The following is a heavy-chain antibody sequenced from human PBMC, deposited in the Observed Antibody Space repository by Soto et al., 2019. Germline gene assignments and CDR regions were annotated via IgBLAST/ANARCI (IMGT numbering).Heavy chain of an antibody. Sequence: SETLSLTCAVYGGSFSGYYWSWIRQPPGKGLEWIGEINHSGSTNYNPSLKRRVTISVDTSKNQFSLKLSSVTAADTAVYYCARVRFGTGDRNWYFDLWGRGTLVTVSS. J-gene: IGHJ2*01. V-gene: IGHV4-34*01. CDR3: ARVRFGTGDRNWYFDL. D-gene: IGHD7-27*01. CDR2: INHSGST. CDR1: GGSFSGYY.